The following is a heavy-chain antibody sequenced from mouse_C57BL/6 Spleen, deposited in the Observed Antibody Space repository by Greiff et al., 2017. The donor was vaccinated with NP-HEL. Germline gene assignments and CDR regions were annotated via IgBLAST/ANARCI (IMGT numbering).Heavy chain of an antibody. J-gene: IGHJ4*01. Sequence: VQLQQPGAELVKPGASVKLSCKASGYTFTSYWMHWVKQRPGQGLEWIGMIHPNSGSTNYNEKFKSKATLTVDKSSSTAYMQLSSLTSEDSAVYYCASPSYYDYDGYAMDYWGQGTSVTVSS. CDR3: ASPSYYDYDGYAMDY. D-gene: IGHD2-4*01. CDR1: GYTFTSYW. V-gene: IGHV1-64*01. CDR2: IHPNSGST.